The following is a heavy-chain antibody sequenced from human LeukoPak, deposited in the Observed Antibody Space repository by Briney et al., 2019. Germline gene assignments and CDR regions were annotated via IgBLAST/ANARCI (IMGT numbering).Heavy chain of an antibody. CDR3: ASGIGSGWYWDAFDI. D-gene: IGHD6-19*01. Sequence: GESLQISCKGSGYSFTTCWIGWVRQLPGKGLEWMGIIYPGDSDTRYSPSFQGQVTISADKSISTAYLQWSSLKASDTAMYYCASGIGSGWYWDAFDIWGQGTMVTVSS. V-gene: IGHV5-51*01. J-gene: IGHJ3*02. CDR2: IYPGDSDT. CDR1: GYSFTTCW.